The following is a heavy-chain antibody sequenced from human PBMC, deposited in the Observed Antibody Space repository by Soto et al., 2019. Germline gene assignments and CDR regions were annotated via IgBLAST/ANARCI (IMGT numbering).Heavy chain of an antibody. V-gene: IGHV3-23*01. CDR1: GFTFSSYA. J-gene: IGHJ4*02. D-gene: IGHD3-16*02. Sequence: EVQLLESGGGLVQPGGSLRLSCAASGFTFSSYAMSWVRQAPGKGLEWVSAISGSGGSTYYADSVKGRFTISRDNSKNALYLQMNSLRAADTAVYYCARAVRLGELSLDVPGDWGQGTLVTVSS. CDR3: ARAVRLGELSLDVPGD. CDR2: ISGSGGST.